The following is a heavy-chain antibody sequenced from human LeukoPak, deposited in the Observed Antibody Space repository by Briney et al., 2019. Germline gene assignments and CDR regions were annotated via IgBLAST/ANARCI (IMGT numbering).Heavy chain of an antibody. CDR2: IYHSGST. J-gene: IGHJ5*02. Sequence: SETLSLTCAVYGGSFSGYYWSWIRQPPGKGLEWIGSIYHSGSTYYNPSLKSRVTISVDTSKNQFSLKLSSVTAADTAVYYCARGLGPSNWFDPWGQGTLVTVSS. CDR3: ARGLGPSNWFDP. CDR1: GGSFSGYY. V-gene: IGHV4-34*01.